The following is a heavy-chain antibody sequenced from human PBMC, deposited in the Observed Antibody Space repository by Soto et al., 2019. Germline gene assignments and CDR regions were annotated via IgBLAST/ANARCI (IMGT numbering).Heavy chain of an antibody. J-gene: IGHJ3*02. V-gene: IGHV3-74*01. CDR1: GFTFSSYA. CDR2: INSDGSST. D-gene: IGHD3-22*01. Sequence: PGGSLRLSCAASGFTFSSYAMSWVRQAPGKGLEWVSRINSDGSSTSYADSVKGRFTISRDNAKNTLYLQMNSLRAEDTAVYYCARVPLRDSSGRKLAAFDIWCQGTVVTVS. CDR3: ARVPLRDSSGRKLAAFDI.